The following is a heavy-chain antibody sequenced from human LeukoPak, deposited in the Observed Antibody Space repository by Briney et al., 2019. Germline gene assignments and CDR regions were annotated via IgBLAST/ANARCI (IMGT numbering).Heavy chain of an antibody. CDR1: AYTFTSYY. V-gene: IGHV1-46*01. Sequence: GASVKVSCKASAYTFTSYYMHWVRQAPGQGLEWRGIINPSGGSTSYAQKFQGRVTMTRDMSTSTVYMELSSLRSEDTAVYYCARDSMALGGDAFDIWGQGTMVTVSS. D-gene: IGHD5-24*01. J-gene: IGHJ3*02. CDR3: ARDSMALGGDAFDI. CDR2: INPSGGST.